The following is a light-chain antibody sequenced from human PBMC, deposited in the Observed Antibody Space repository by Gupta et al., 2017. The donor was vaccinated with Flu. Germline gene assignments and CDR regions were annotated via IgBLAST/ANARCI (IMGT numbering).Light chain of an antibody. CDR2: YDD. CDR1: NSNIGNNA. V-gene: IGLV1-36*01. Sequence: QSVLTQPPSVSQVPRQTVTISCSGSNSNIGNNADVTWYQQLPGKAPKVLIYYDDLRPSGVADRFSGSKSGTSASLAISALQAEDEADYYCAAWDDSRNGRVFGGGTKLTVL. J-gene: IGLJ3*02. CDR3: AAWDDSRNGRV.